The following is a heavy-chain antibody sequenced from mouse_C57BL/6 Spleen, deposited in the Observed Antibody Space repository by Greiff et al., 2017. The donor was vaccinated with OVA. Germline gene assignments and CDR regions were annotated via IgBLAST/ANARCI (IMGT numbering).Heavy chain of an antibody. J-gene: IGHJ3*01. V-gene: IGHV5-17*01. CDR2: ISSGSSTI. CDR3: ARGILFAY. Sequence: EVKVEESGGGLVKPGGSLKLSCAASGFTFSDYGMHWVRQAPEKGLEWVAYISSGSSTINYADTVKGRFTISSDNAKNTLFLHMTSLRSEDKAMYYCARGILFAYWGQGTLVTVSA. CDR1: GFTFSDYG.